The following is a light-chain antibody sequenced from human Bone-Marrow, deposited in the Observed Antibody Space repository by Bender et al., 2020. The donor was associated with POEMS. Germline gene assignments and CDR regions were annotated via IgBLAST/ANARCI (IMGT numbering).Light chain of an antibody. CDR2: SDK. Sequence: SYVLTQPPSVSVAPGETARLSCGGDDIGYKSVHWYHQKPGQAPVMLIYSDKDRPSGIPDRFSGSNSANTATLTIARVEAGDEGDYYCQVWERSVAVFGGGTKLTVL. V-gene: IGLV3-21*01. CDR1: DIGYKS. CDR3: QVWERSVAV. J-gene: IGLJ3*02.